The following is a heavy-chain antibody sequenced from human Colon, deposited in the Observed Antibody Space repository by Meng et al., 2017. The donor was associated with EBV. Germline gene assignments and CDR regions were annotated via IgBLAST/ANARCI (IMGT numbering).Heavy chain of an antibody. Sequence: QVQLQESGPGRVKPSETLSLTCAVSGDSLSSANWWSWVRQPPGKGLEWIGEIHHNGNTNYNPSLKSRVTISVDKSKNQFVLKVTSVTAADTAVYYCARTAICIGGSCTTWDYWGQGALVTVSS. D-gene: IGHD2-15*01. J-gene: IGHJ4*02. CDR3: ARTAICIGGSCTTWDY. CDR1: GDSLSSANW. V-gene: IGHV4-4*02. CDR2: IHHNGNT.